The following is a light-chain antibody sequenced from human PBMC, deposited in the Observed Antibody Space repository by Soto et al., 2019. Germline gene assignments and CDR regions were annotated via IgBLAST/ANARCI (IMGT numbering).Light chain of an antibody. Sequence: QSALTQPASVSGAPGQSITISCTGTSSDVGSYDLVSWYQQHPGKAPKVIILEVTKRPSGVSNRFSGSKSGNTASLTISGLQAEDEADYYCAAWDDSLSVVVFGGGTKVTVL. J-gene: IGLJ2*01. CDR3: AAWDDSLSVVV. CDR1: SSDVGSYDL. CDR2: EVT. V-gene: IGLV2-23*02.